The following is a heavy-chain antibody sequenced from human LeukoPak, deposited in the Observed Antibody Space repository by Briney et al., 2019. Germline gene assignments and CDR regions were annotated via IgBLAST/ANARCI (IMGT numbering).Heavy chain of an antibody. CDR3: ARGGPDYGGNSAY. V-gene: IGHV3-74*01. D-gene: IGHD4-23*01. CDR2: INSVGSST. Sequence: PGGSLRLSCAASGFTFSSYWMHWVRQAPGKGLVWVSRINSVGSSTSYADSVKGRFTISRDNAKNTLYLQMNSLRAEDTAVYYCARGGPDYGGNSAYWGQGTLVTVSS. CDR1: GFTFSSYW. J-gene: IGHJ4*02.